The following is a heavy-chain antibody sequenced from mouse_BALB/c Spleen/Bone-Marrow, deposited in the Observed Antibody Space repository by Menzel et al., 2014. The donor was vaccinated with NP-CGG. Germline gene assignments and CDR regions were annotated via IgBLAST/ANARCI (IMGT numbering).Heavy chain of an antibody. CDR1: GFTFSSYA. V-gene: IGHV5-6-5*01. J-gene: IGHJ2*01. Sequence: EVHLVESGGGLVKPGGSLKLSCAASGFTFSSYAMSWVRQTPEKRLEWVASISSGGSTYYPDSVKGRFTISRDNARNILYLQMSSLRSEGTAMYYCARDDYDDQYYFDYWGQGTTLTVSS. D-gene: IGHD2-4*01. CDR3: ARDDYDDQYYFDY. CDR2: ISSGGST.